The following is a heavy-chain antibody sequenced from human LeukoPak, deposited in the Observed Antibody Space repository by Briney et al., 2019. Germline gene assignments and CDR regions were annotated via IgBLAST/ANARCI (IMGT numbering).Heavy chain of an antibody. D-gene: IGHD1-26*01. V-gene: IGHV1-46*01. Sequence: ASVKVSCKGSGYTFTRHYMHWVRQAPGQGLEWMGVINPGGSWTSYAQKFQGRVTMTRDMSTSTDYMELSSLRSEDTAVYYCARDNSVGDTAWWFDPWGQGTLVTVSS. CDR3: ARDNSVGDTAWWFDP. J-gene: IGHJ5*02. CDR1: GYTFTRHY. CDR2: INPGGSWT.